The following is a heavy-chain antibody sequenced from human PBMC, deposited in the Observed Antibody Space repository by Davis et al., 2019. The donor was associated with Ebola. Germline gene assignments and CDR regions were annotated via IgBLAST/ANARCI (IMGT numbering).Heavy chain of an antibody. CDR1: GYTFDSYG. V-gene: IGHV1-18*03. Sequence: AASVKVSCKASGYTFDSYGVSWVRQAPGQGLEWMGWISAVSGKTNYAQKYQGRVTMTTDTSTSTAYMEVGSLRSDDMAVDYCARAQFPTSSDHWGQGTLVTVSS. CDR2: ISAVSGKT. D-gene: IGHD5-24*01. CDR3: ARAQFPTSSDH. J-gene: IGHJ4*02.